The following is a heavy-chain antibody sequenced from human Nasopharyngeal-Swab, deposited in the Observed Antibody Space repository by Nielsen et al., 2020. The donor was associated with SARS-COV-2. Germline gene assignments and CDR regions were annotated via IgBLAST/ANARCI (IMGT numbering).Heavy chain of an antibody. Sequence: SETLSLTCTVSGDSISSSDDYWGWIRQTPGKGLEWIVSTYRSGSGSAYYNPSLKSRVTISIVQSKNLFSLNLKSVTAADTAVYYCAKIIRRRGWYSHVDYWGQGTLVTVSS. CDR2: TYRSGSGSA. CDR3: AKIIRRRGWYSHVDY. D-gene: IGHD6-19*01. V-gene: IGHV4-39*01. CDR1: GDSISSSDDY. J-gene: IGHJ4*02.